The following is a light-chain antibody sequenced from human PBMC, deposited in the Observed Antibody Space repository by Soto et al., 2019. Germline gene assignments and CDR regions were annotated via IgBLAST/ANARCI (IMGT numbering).Light chain of an antibody. CDR2: DVS. J-gene: IGLJ1*01. CDR1: STDVGGYNY. Sequence: QSALTQPRSVSGSPGQSVTISCTGTSTDVGGYNYVSWYQQHQGKVPKLILYDVSKRPSGVPDGFSGSMSGNTASLTISGLQAEDEADHYCCSYAGRDTLYVFGSGTKLTVL. V-gene: IGLV2-11*01. CDR3: CSYAGRDTLYV.